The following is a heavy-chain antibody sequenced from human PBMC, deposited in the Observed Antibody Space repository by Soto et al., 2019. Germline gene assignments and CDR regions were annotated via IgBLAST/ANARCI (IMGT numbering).Heavy chain of an antibody. CDR3: AREGRVGGIDY. V-gene: IGHV3-48*03. CDR2: ISSIGVAT. Sequence: GGSLRLSCAASGFTFSIHEMNWVRQAPGKGLEWVSYISSIGVATYYADSVKGRFTISRDNAKNSLYLQMNSLRAEDTAVYYCAREGRVGGIDYLGQVTPVTVSS. CDR1: GFTFSIHE. D-gene: IGHD6-19*01. J-gene: IGHJ4*02.